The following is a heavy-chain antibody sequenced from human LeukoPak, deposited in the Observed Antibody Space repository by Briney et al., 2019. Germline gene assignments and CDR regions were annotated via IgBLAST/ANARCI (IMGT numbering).Heavy chain of an antibody. J-gene: IGHJ4*02. CDR2: IRSKAYGGTP. D-gene: IGHD6-19*01. Sequence: PGGSLRLSCAASGFTFGDYAMSWFRQAPGRGLEWVGFIRSKAYGGTPEYAASVKGRFTISRDDSKSIAYLQMNSLKTEDTAVYYCTKEELWLSSDYWGQGTLVTVSS. CDR1: GFTFGDYA. CDR3: TKEELWLSSDY. V-gene: IGHV3-49*03.